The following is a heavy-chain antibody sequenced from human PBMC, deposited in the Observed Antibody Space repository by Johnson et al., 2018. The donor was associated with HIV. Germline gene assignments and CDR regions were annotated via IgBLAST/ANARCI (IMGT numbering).Heavy chain of an antibody. J-gene: IGHJ3*02. CDR3: AREQWADAFDI. CDR1: GFTFSSYA. D-gene: IGHD6-19*01. CDR2: ISYDGSNK. V-gene: IGHV3-30*14. Sequence: VQLVESGGGVVQPGRSLRLSCAASGFTFSSYAMHWVRQAPGKGLEWVAVISYDGSNKYYADSVTGRFTISRDNSKHTLYLQMNSLRAEDTAVYYCAREQWADAFDIWGQGTMVTVSS.